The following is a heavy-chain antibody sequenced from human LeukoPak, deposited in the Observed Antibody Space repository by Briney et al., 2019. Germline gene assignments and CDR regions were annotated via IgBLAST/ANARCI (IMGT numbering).Heavy chain of an antibody. D-gene: IGHD4-17*01. J-gene: IGHJ5*02. V-gene: IGHV4-59*01. CDR2: IYYSGST. CDR1: GGSLINYY. CDR3: ARDRVTTVTARGFDP. Sequence: PSETLSLTCSVSGGSLINYYWSWIRQPPGRELQWIGYIYYSGSTNYNPSLRSRVTISVDTFKNQFSLILSSVTAADTAVYYCARDRVTTVTARGFDPWGQGTLVTVSS.